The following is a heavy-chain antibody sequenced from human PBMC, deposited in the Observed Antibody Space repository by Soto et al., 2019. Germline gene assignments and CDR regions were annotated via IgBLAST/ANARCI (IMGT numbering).Heavy chain of an antibody. CDR2: ISYDGSNK. V-gene: IGHV3-30*18. CDR3: AKVRDYDFWSGSSPHRSYGMDV. J-gene: IGHJ6*02. CDR1: GFTFSNYG. Sequence: GGSLRLSCAAAGFTFSNYGIHWVRQAPGKGLEWVAVISYDGSNKYYADSVKGRFTISRDNSKNTLYPQMNSLRAEDTAVYYCAKVRDYDFWSGSSPHRSYGMDVWGQGTTVTVSS. D-gene: IGHD3-3*01.